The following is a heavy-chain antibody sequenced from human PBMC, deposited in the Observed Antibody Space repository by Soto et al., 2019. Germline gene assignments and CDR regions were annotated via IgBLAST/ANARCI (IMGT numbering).Heavy chain of an antibody. CDR1: GFTFSDSY. CDR2: ISNSGSTI. D-gene: IGHD6-13*01. V-gene: IGHV3-11*01. Sequence: QVQLVESGGDLVKPGGSLRLSCAASGFTFSDSYMSWIRQAPGKGLEWISYISNSGSTIHYADSVKGRLTISRDNAKNSLYLQMHSLRADDTAVYYCARGIAAAEWGQGTLVTVSS. J-gene: IGHJ4*02. CDR3: ARGIAAAE.